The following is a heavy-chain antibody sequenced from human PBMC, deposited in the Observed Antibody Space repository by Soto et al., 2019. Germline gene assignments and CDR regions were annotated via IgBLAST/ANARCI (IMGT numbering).Heavy chain of an antibody. Sequence: GGSLRLSCAASGFTFSSYAMSWVRQAPGKGLEWVSAISGSGGSTYYADSVKGRFTISRDNSKNTLYLQMNSLRAEDTAVYYCAKDLTPDSLWFGESSHLFDYWGQGTLVTVSS. J-gene: IGHJ4*02. CDR3: AKDLTPDSLWFGESSHLFDY. CDR2: ISGSGGST. V-gene: IGHV3-23*01. CDR1: GFTFSSYA. D-gene: IGHD3-10*01.